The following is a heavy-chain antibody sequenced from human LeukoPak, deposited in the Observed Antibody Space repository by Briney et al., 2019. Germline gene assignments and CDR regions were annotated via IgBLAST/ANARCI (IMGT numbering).Heavy chain of an antibody. CDR3: ARVSVASSLNP. V-gene: IGHV4-59*01. CDR2: IYYSGST. D-gene: IGHD6-19*01. Sequence: SETLSLTCTVSGGSISSYYWSWIRQPPGKGLEWIGYIYYSGSTNYNPSLKSRVTISVDTSKNQFSLKLSSVTAADTAVYYCARVSVASSLNPWGQGTLVTVS. J-gene: IGHJ5*02. CDR1: GGSISSYY.